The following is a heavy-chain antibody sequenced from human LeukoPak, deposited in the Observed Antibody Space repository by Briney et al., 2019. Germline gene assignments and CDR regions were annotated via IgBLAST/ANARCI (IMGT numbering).Heavy chain of an antibody. V-gene: IGHV3-30-3*01. J-gene: IGHJ5*02. CDR2: ISFDGNNR. CDR1: GFPFSSHA. D-gene: IGHD1-1*01. CDR3: TRELTLTLPGSQAP. Sequence: GGSLRLSCAASGFPFSSHAMHWVRQAPGKGLQWVAVISFDGNNRFYADFVRGRFTISRDNSNNMVYLEMNSLTTEDTAVFYCTRELTLTLPGSQAPWGQGTQVIVSS.